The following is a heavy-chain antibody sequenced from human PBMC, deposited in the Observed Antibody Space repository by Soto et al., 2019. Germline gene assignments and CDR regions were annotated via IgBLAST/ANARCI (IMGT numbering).Heavy chain of an antibody. D-gene: IGHD2-15*01. J-gene: IGHJ5*02. CDR1: GGSFSGYY. CDR2: INHSGST. CDR3: ASAGVVAATHNWLGP. V-gene: IGHV4-34*01. Sequence: AVYGGSFSGYYWSWIRQPPGKGLEWIGEINHSGSTNYNPSLKSRVTISVDTSKNQFSLKLSSVTAADTAVYYCASAGVVAATHNWLGPWGQGTLVTVYS.